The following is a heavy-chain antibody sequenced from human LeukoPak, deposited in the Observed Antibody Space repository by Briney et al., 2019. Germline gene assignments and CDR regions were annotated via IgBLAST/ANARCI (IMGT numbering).Heavy chain of an antibody. CDR1: GFTFSNYA. J-gene: IGHJ4*02. CDR3: ARVLESEMATIGATDY. CDR2: ITKSGDST. Sequence: GGSLRLSCAASGFTFSNYAMYWVRQAPGKGLEWVSGITKSGDSTYYADSVKGRFTISRDNAKNSLYLQMNSLRAEDTAVYYCARVLESEMATIGATDYWGQGTLVTVSS. V-gene: IGHV3-23*01. D-gene: IGHD5-24*01.